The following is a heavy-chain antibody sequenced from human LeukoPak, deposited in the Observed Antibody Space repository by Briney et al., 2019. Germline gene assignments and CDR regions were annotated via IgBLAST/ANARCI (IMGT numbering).Heavy chain of an antibody. Sequence: SETLSLTCTVSGGSISSSSYYWSWIWQPPGKGLEWIGYIYYGGSTNYNPSLKSRVTISVDTSKNQFSLKLSSVTAADTAVYYCARGEQPTYYYYMDVWGKGTTVTVSS. J-gene: IGHJ6*03. V-gene: IGHV4-61*01. D-gene: IGHD1/OR15-1a*01. CDR2: IYYGGST. CDR1: GGSISSSSYY. CDR3: ARGEQPTYYYYMDV.